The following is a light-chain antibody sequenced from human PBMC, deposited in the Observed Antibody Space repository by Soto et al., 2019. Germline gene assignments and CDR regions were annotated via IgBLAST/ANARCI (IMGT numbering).Light chain of an antibody. CDR3: CSYGGRYNLL. V-gene: IGLV2-11*01. Sequence: QSALTQPASVSGSPGQSITISCTGTSSDVGAYNYVSWYQQHPGKAPKLIIYDVSNRPSGVPDRFSGSKSGNTASLTISGLQADDEADYYCCSYGGRYNLLFGGGTKLTVL. CDR1: SSDVGAYNY. CDR2: DVS. J-gene: IGLJ3*02.